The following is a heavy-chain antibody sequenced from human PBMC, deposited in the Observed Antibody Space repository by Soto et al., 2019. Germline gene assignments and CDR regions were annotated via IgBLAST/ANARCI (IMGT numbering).Heavy chain of an antibody. Sequence: EVQLVESGGTLVQPGGSLRLSCAASGFDASVNFMTWVRQAPGKGLEWVSVINNAGTTFYADSVMDRFTISRDNSKYTLYLQMSSLRVDDTAMYYCVRENYYYGLDVWGQGTAVTVSS. CDR1: GFDASVNF. CDR2: INNAGTT. CDR3: VRENYYYGLDV. V-gene: IGHV3-66*01. J-gene: IGHJ6*02.